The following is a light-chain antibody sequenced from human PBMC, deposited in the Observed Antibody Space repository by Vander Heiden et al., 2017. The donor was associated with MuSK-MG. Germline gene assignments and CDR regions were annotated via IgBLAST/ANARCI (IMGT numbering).Light chain of an antibody. Sequence: LHMTQSPSSLSPPVGDTVIITRRGKQVISSYLNWYQQKPGKAPKLLIYDASSLQSGVPARFSGSGSATDFTPTISSLQSEDFATYYCQQSYTTPITFGQGTRLEVK. CDR2: DAS. J-gene: IGKJ5*01. CDR1: QVISSY. V-gene: IGKV1-39*01. CDR3: QQSYTTPIT.